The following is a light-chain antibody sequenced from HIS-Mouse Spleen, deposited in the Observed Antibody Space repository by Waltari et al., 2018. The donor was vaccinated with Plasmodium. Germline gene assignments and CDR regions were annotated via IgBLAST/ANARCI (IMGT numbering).Light chain of an antibody. Sequence: SALTQPASVSGSPGQSITISCTGTSSDVGRYNFVSWYQQHPGKAPKLMIYEGSKRPSGVSNRFSGSKSGNTASLTISGLQAEDEADYYCCSYAGSSTYVFGTGTKVTVL. CDR1: SSDVGRYNF. V-gene: IGLV2-23*01. J-gene: IGLJ1*01. CDR2: EGS. CDR3: CSYAGSSTYV.